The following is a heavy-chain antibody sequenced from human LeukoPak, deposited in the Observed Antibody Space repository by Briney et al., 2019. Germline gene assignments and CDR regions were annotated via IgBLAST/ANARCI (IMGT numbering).Heavy chain of an antibody. D-gene: IGHD2-15*01. Sequence: GGSLRLSCAASGFTFSSYGMHWVRQAPGKGLEWVSSISSSSSYIYYADSVKGRFTISRDNAKNSLYLQMNSLRAEDTAVYYCASLVVLHGMDVWGQGTTVTVSS. CDR3: ASLVVLHGMDV. V-gene: IGHV3-21*01. CDR1: GFTFSSYG. J-gene: IGHJ6*02. CDR2: ISSSSSYI.